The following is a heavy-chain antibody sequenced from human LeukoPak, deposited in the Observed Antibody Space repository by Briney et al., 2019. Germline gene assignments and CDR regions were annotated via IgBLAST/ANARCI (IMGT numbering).Heavy chain of an antibody. CDR1: GGSFSGYY. Sequence: PSETLSLTCAVYGGSFSGYYWSWIRQPPGKGLEWIGEINHSGSTNYNPSLKSRVTISVDTSKNQFSPKLSSVTAADMAVFHCARGLYGDYGYYFDYWGQGTLVTVSS. D-gene: IGHD4-17*01. J-gene: IGHJ4*02. CDR3: ARGLYGDYGYYFDY. V-gene: IGHV4-34*01. CDR2: INHSGST.